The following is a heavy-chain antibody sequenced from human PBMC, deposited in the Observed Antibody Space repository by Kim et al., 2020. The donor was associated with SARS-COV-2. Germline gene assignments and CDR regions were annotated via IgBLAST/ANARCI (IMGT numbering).Heavy chain of an antibody. Sequence: SVKGRFTISRDNSRATLYLHMNSLRVEDTAVFYCAKYRGSTADYYYGMDVWGQGTTVTVSS. CDR3: AKYRGSTADYYYGMDV. J-gene: IGHJ6*02. V-gene: IGHV3-23*01. D-gene: IGHD3-10*01.